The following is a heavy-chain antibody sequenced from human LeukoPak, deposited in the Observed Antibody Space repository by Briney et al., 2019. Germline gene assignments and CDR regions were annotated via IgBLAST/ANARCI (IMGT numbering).Heavy chain of an antibody. CDR3: ASDDSSGEYDLPFGY. V-gene: IGHV3-30-3*01. Sequence: PGGSLRLSCAASGFTFSSYAMHWVRQAPGKGLEWVAVISYDGSNKYYADSVKGRFTISRDNSKNTLYLQMDSLRSEDTAVYYCASDDSSGEYDLPFGYWGQGTLVTVSS. D-gene: IGHD3-22*01. CDR1: GFTFSSYA. J-gene: IGHJ4*02. CDR2: ISYDGSNK.